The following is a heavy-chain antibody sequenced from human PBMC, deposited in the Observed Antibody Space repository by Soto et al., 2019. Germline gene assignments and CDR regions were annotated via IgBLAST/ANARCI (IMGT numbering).Heavy chain of an antibody. V-gene: IGHV4-4*02. J-gene: IGHJ6*02. Sequence: SQTLSLTCALSGGSTTSSNWWSWVRQPPGKRLEWIGEIYHSGSTNYNPSLKSRVTISVDKSKNQFSLKLSSVTAADTAVYYCARDRMRGGGMDVWGQGTTVTVSS. CDR2: IYHSGST. CDR1: GGSTTSSNW. CDR3: ARDRMRGGGMDV. D-gene: IGHD3-10*01.